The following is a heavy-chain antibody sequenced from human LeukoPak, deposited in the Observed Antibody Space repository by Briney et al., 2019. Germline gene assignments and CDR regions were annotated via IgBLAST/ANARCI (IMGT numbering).Heavy chain of an antibody. CDR3: AAWKGDDPNY. CDR1: GFTFSRYW. CDR2: IKEDGSEI. V-gene: IGHV3-7*01. Sequence: PGGSLRLSCAASGFTFSRYWMSWVRQAPGKGLEWVANIKEDGSEIYYGDSAKGRFTTSRDNAKNSLFLQMNSLRVEDTAVYYCAAWKGDDPNYWGQGTLVTVSS. D-gene: IGHD2-21*01. J-gene: IGHJ4*02.